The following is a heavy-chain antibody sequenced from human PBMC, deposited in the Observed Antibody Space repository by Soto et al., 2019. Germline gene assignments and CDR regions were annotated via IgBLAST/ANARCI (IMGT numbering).Heavy chain of an antibody. V-gene: IGHV3-33*01. CDR3: ARDNHSPTTPYYYYYGMDV. D-gene: IGHD4-4*01. Sequence: HPGGSLRLSCAASGFTFSSYGMHWVRQAPGKGLEWVAVIWYDGSNKYYADSVKGRFTISRDNSKNTLYLQMNSLRAEDTAVYYCARDNHSPTTPYYYYYGMDVWGQGTTVTVSS. CDR1: GFTFSSYG. J-gene: IGHJ6*02. CDR2: IWYDGSNK.